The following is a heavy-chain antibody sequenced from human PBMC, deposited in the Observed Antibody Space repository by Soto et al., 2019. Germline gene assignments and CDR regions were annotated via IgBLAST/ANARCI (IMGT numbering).Heavy chain of an antibody. J-gene: IGHJ3*02. CDR3: ARAPFWSGYYSGGGAFDI. CDR1: GYTLTELS. V-gene: IGHV1-24*01. CDR2: FNPEDGET. Sequence: GASVKVSCKVPGYTLTELSMHWVRQAPGKGLEWMGGFNPEDGETIYAQKFQGWVTMTRDTSISTAYMELSRLRSDDTAVYYCARAPFWSGYYSGGGAFDIWGQGTMVTVS. D-gene: IGHD3-3*01.